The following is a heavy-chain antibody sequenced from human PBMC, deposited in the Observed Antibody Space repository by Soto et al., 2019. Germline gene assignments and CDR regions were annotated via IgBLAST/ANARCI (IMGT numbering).Heavy chain of an antibody. J-gene: IGHJ3*02. D-gene: IGHD3-22*01. V-gene: IGHV3-23*01. CDR2: ISGSGGST. CDR1: GFTFSSYA. CDR3: ARDNPGIVVVITPARAFDI. Sequence: PGGSLRLSCAASGFTFSSYAMSWVRQAPGKGLEWVSAISGSGGSTYYADSVKGRFTISRDNSKNTLYLQMSSLRAEDTAVYYCARDNPGIVVVITPARAFDIWGQGTMVTVSS.